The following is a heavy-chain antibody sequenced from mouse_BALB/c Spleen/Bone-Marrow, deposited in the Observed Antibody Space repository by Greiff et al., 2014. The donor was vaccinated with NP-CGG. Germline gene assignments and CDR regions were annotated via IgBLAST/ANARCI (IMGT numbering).Heavy chain of an antibody. J-gene: IGHJ3*01. Sequence: EVQLVESGGGLVKSGGSLKLSCAASGFSFSNYGMSWVRQTPEKRLKWVATISGDGRYTFYSDSVRGRFTISRDNAKYNLYLQLSSLRSADTALYYCARHAYYDQTEVSFVYWGQGTLVTVSA. CDR2: ISGDGRYT. V-gene: IGHV5-9-2*01. CDR3: ARHAYYDQTEVSFVY. CDR1: GFSFSNYG. D-gene: IGHD2-4*01.